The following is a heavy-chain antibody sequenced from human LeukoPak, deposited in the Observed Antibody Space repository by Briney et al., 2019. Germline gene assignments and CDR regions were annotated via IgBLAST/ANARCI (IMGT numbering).Heavy chain of an antibody. CDR2: IYYSGST. CDR1: GGSISSGDYY. J-gene: IGHJ6*02. V-gene: IGHV4-30-4*02. D-gene: IGHD6-13*01. CDR3: ARDRRHGSWYSLPVYYYGMDV. Sequence: PSETLSLTCTVSGGSISSGDYYWSWIRQPPGKGLEWIGYIYYSGSTYYNPSLKSRVTISVDTSKNQFSLKLSSVTAADTAVYYCARDRRHGSWYSLPVYYYGMDVWGQGTTVTVSS.